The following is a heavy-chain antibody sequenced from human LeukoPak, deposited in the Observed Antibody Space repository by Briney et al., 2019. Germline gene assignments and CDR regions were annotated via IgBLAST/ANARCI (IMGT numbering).Heavy chain of an antibody. CDR3: ARELVTSPPRQSDSFDI. Sequence: PGGSLRLSCAASGFTLSSYRMHWVRQAPGKGLVWVSRINSDGRRPSYADSVKGRFTISRDNAKNTVYLQMSSLRVEDTAVYYCARELVTSPPRQSDSFDIWGQGTMVTVSS. V-gene: IGHV3-74*01. D-gene: IGHD2-21*02. J-gene: IGHJ3*02. CDR2: INSDGRRP. CDR1: GFTLSSYR.